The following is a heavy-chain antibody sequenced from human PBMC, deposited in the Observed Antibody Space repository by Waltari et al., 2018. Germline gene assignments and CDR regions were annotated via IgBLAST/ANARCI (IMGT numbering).Heavy chain of an antibody. CDR2: MNPNSGNT. D-gene: IGHD3-22*01. Sequence: QVQLVQSGAEVKKPGASVKVSCKASGYTFTSYDNNWVRQANGQGLEWMGWMNPNSGNTGYAQNFQGRVTMTRNTSISTAYMELSSLRSEDTAVYYCARGRRESGYYCLDYWGQGTLVTVSS. V-gene: IGHV1-8*01. CDR1: GYTFTSYD. CDR3: ARGRRESGYYCLDY. J-gene: IGHJ4*02.